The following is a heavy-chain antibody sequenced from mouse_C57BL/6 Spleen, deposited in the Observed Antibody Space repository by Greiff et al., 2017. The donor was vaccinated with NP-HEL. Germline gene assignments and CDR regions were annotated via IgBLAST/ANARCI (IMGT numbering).Heavy chain of an antibody. J-gene: IGHJ2*01. Sequence: VQLQQPGAELVKPGASVKLSCKASGYTFTSYWMQWVKQRPGQGLEWIGEIDPSDSYTNYNQKFKGKATLTVDTSSSTAYMQLRSLTSEDAAVYYCARVDHPDYWGQGTTLTVSS. CDR3: ARVDHPDY. V-gene: IGHV1-50*01. CDR2: IDPSDSYT. CDR1: GYTFTSYW.